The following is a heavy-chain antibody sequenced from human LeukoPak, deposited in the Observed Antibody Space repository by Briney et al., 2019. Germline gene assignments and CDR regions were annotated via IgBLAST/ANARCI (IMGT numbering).Heavy chain of an antibody. V-gene: IGHV3-21*01. D-gene: IGHD3-22*01. CDR3: ARGDSSGFYRY. J-gene: IGHJ4*02. CDR1: GFTFSSYS. CDR2: ISSSSSYI. Sequence: GGSLRLSCAASGFTFSSYSMNWVRQAPGKGLEWVSSISSSSSYIYYADSVKGRFTISRDNAKNSLYLQMNSLRAEDTAVCYCARGDSSGFYRYWGQGTLVTVSS.